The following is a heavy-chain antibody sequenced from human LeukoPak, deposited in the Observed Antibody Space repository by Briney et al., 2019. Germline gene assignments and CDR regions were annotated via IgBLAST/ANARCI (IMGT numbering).Heavy chain of an antibody. Sequence: GESLKISCKGSGYSFGSYWIGWVRQMPGKGLEWMGIVYPGDSDTRYSPSFQGQVTISADKSIKTAYLQWSSLKASDTAMYYCASPTAVTTHYFDFWGQGTLVTVS. J-gene: IGHJ4*02. CDR2: VYPGDSDT. CDR1: GYSFGSYW. D-gene: IGHD4-17*01. V-gene: IGHV5-51*01. CDR3: ASPTAVTTHYFDF.